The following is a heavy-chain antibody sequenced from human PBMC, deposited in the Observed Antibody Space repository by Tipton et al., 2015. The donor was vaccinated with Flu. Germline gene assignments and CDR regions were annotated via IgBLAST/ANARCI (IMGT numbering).Heavy chain of an antibody. CDR2: IKPDGSEK. CDR1: GFTFSDYW. CDR3: AGTYSSSWYPIFDY. D-gene: IGHD6-13*01. J-gene: IGHJ4*02. V-gene: IGHV3-7*01. Sequence: SLRLSCVTSGFTFSDYWMNWVRQAPGKGLEWVANIKPDGSEKHYVESVRGRFTISRDNAQNSLYLHMNRLRAEDTAVYYCAGTYSSSWYPIFDYWGQGTLVTVSS.